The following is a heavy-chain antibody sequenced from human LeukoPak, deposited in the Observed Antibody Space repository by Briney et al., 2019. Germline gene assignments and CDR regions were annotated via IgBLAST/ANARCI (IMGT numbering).Heavy chain of an antibody. CDR1: GYTFTSYY. J-gene: IGHJ4*02. D-gene: IGHD3-16*02. V-gene: IGHV1-46*01. Sequence: GASVKVSCKASGYTFTSYYMHWVRQDPGQGLEWMGIINPSGGSTSYAQKFQGRVTMTRDMSTSTVYMELSSLRSEDTAVYYCARADYDYVWGSYRCPDYWGQGTLVTVSS. CDR2: INPSGGST. CDR3: ARADYDYVWGSYRCPDY.